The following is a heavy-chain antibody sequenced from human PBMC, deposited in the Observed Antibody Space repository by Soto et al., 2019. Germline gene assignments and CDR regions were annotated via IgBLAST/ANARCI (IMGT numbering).Heavy chain of an antibody. V-gene: IGHV5-51*01. CDR2: IYPGDSDT. J-gene: IGHJ4*02. D-gene: IGHD3-16*01. CDR1: GYIFSIYW. CDR3: ARPEIPTRSDDYPDPFDY. Sequence: PGESLKISCKGSGYIFSIYWIGWVRQVPGKGLEWMGIIYPGDSDTRYNPSFQGQVTISVDKSTSTAYLRWNSLKASDTAIYYCARPEIPTRSDDYPDPFDYWGQGSLVTVSS.